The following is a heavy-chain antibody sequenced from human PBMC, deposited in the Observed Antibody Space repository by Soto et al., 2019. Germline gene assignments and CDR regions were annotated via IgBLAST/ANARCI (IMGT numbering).Heavy chain of an antibody. V-gene: IGHV3-30*18. CDR2: ISYDGSNK. Sequence: QVQLVESGGGVVQPGRSLRLSCAASGFTFSSYGMHWVRQAPGKGLEWVAVISYDGSNKYYADSVKGRFTISRDNSKNTLYLQMNSLRAEDTAVYYCAKDPQVAAAGDDYWGQGTLVTVSS. D-gene: IGHD6-13*01. CDR3: AKDPQVAAAGDDY. J-gene: IGHJ4*02. CDR1: GFTFSSYG.